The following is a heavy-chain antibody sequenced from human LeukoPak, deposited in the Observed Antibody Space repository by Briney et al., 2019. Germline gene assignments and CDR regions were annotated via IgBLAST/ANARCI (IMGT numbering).Heavy chain of an antibody. CDR3: ATTRWFGGSVDY. J-gene: IGHJ4*02. CDR1: GYTLTELS. V-gene: IGHV1-24*01. Sequence: ASVKVSCKVSGYTLTELSMHWVRQAPGKGLEWMGGFDPEDGETIYAQKFQGRVTMTEDTSTDTAYMELSSLRSEDTAVYYCATTRWFGGSVDYWGQGTLVTVSS. CDR2: FDPEDGET. D-gene: IGHD3-10*01.